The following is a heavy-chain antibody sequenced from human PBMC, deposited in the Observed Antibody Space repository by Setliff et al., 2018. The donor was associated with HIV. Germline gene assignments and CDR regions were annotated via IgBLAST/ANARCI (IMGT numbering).Heavy chain of an antibody. CDR1: GGSISNFY. CDR3: ARVRLTMIMMVDYFDQ. J-gene: IGHJ4*02. CDR2: IYSTGDT. V-gene: IGHV4-4*07. D-gene: IGHD3-22*01. Sequence: SSETLSLTCSVSGGSISNFYWSWIRQPPGKGLEWVGHIYSTGDTNYNPSLKSRVTLSADTSKNQLSLSLTSVTAADTAVYYCARVRLTMIMMVDYFDQWGQGTQVTVSS.